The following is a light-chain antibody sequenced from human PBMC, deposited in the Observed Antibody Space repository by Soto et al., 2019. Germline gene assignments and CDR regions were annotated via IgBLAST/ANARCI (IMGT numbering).Light chain of an antibody. V-gene: IGKV1-5*01. CDR3: QQYKSFWT. Sequence: DIQMAQSPSTLSASVGDRVTITCRASQSISEWLAWYQQKPGKAPRLLIYDASSLESWVPSRFSGSGSGTEFTLTISSLQSEDFATYYCQQYKSFWTFGQGTKVDIK. CDR1: QSISEW. CDR2: DAS. J-gene: IGKJ1*01.